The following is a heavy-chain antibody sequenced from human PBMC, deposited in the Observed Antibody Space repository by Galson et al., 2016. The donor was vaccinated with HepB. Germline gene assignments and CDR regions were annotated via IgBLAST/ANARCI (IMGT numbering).Heavy chain of an antibody. CDR2: SASGDIT. Sequence: SLRLSCAASGLTFRSYAFSWLRQAPGKGLEWVSVSASGDITYYAHSVKGRFTISRDKSKNTLFPNNLGAEDTAVYYCARDLSLGSGSDWGQGTLVTVSS. D-gene: IGHD3-10*01. J-gene: IGHJ4*02. V-gene: IGHV3-23*01. CDR3: ARDLSLGSGSD. CDR1: GLTFRSYA.